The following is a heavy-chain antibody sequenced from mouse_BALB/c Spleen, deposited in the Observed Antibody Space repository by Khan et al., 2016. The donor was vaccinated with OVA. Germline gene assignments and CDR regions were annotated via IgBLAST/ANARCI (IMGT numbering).Heavy chain of an antibody. Sequence: QVQLKESGPGLVAPSQSLSITCTISGFSLTNYGVHWIRQPPGKGLEWLVVIWSDGSTTYNSALISRLTITKDNSKSQVFLQMNRLQTDDKAIYFCARQPYYHYNVMDYWGQGTSVTVSS. D-gene: IGHD2-10*01. J-gene: IGHJ4*01. V-gene: IGHV2-6-1*01. CDR1: GFSLTNYG. CDR3: ARQPYYHYNVMDY. CDR2: IWSDGST.